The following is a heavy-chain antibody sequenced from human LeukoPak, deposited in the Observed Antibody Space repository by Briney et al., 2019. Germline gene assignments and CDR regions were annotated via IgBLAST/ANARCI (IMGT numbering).Heavy chain of an antibody. V-gene: IGHV4-31*03. CDR3: ARVPHYYDSSGYYYVAAYFDY. Sequence: SQTLSLTCTVSGGSISSGGYYWSWIRQHPGKGLEWIGYIYYSGSTYYNPSLKSRVTISVDTSKNQFSLKLSSVTAADTAVYYCARVPHYYDSSGYYYVAAYFDYWGQGTLVTVSS. D-gene: IGHD3-22*01. J-gene: IGHJ4*02. CDR2: IYYSGST. CDR1: GGSISSGGYY.